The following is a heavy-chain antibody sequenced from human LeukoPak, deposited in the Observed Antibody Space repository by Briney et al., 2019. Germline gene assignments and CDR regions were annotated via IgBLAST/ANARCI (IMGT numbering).Heavy chain of an antibody. CDR3: AKDGYIVVVPAALPYYFDC. J-gene: IGHJ4*02. V-gene: IGHV3-30*18. CDR1: GFTFSSYG. Sequence: GRSLRLSCAASGFTFSSYGMHWVRQAPGKGLEWVAVISYDGSNKYYADSVKGRFTISRDNSKNTLYLQMNSLRAEDTAVYYCAKDGYIVVVPAALPYYFDCWGQGTLVTVSS. D-gene: IGHD2-2*01. CDR2: ISYDGSNK.